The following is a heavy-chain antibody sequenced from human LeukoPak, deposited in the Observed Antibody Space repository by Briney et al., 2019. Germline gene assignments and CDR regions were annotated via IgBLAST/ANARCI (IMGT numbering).Heavy chain of an antibody. D-gene: IGHD3-10*01. J-gene: IGHJ4*02. CDR1: GYTFTSYG. Sequence: GASVKVSCKASGYTFTSYGISWVRQAPGQGLEWMGWISAYNGNTNYAQKLQGRVTMTTDTSTSTANMELRSLRSDDTAVYYCARDGHPYYYGSGSYYSLHYWGQGTLVAVSS. V-gene: IGHV1-18*01. CDR3: ARDGHPYYYGSGSYYSLHY. CDR2: ISAYNGNT.